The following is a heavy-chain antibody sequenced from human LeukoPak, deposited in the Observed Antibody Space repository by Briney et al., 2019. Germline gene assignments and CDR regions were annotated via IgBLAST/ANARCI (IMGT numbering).Heavy chain of an antibody. CDR1: GFTFSSYA. CDR2: ISYDGSNK. V-gene: IGHV3-30*04. J-gene: IGHJ5*02. Sequence: GSLRLSCAASGFTFSSYAMHWVRQAPGKGLEWVAVISYDGSNKYYADSVKGRFTISRGNSKNTLYLQMNSLRAEDTAVYYCASAPHGSGSYYNAWGQGTLVTVSS. CDR3: ASAPHGSGSYYNA. D-gene: IGHD3-10*01.